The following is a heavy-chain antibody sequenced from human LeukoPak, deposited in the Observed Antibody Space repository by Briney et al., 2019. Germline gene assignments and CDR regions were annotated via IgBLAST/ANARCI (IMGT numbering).Heavy chain of an antibody. CDR3: ARGRQASWYPSYYYYMDV. CDR1: GFTFSSYS. Sequence: PGGSLRLSCAASGFTFSSYSMNWVRQAPGKGLEWVSSISSSSSYIYYADSVKGRFTISRDNAKNSLYLQMNSLRAEDTAVYYCARGRQASWYPSYYYYMDVWGKGTTVTISS. CDR2: ISSSSSYI. J-gene: IGHJ6*03. D-gene: IGHD6-13*01. V-gene: IGHV3-21*04.